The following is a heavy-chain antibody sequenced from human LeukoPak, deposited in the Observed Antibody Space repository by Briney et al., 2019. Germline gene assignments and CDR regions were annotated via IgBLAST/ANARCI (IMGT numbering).Heavy chain of an antibody. D-gene: IGHD1-26*01. Sequence: GSSVKVSCKASGGTFSSYAISWVRQAPGQGLEGMGGIFLIFGTANYAQKFQGRVTITTDESTSTAYMELSSLRSEDTAVYYCARSSRKWDPRGSYYYYYMDVWGKGTTVTVSS. J-gene: IGHJ6*03. CDR1: GGTFSSYA. CDR2: IFLIFGTA. CDR3: ARSSRKWDPRGSYYYYYMDV. V-gene: IGHV1-69*05.